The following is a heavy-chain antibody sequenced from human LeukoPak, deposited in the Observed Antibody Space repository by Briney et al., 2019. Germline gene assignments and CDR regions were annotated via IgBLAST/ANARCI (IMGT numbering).Heavy chain of an antibody. D-gene: IGHD5-18*01. CDR1: GFTFNYYW. CDR3: VVDTAMGEDY. V-gene: IGHV3-7*03. J-gene: IGHJ4*02. Sequence: GGSLRLSCAASGFTFNYYWMSWVRQAPGKGLEWVANIKQDGSEKFYVDSVKGRFTISRDNAKNSLDLQMNSLRAEDTAVYYCVVDTAMGEDYWGQGTLVTVSS. CDR2: IKQDGSEK.